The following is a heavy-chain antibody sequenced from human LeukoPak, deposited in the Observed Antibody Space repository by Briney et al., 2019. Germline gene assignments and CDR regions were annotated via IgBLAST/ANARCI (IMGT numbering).Heavy chain of an antibody. J-gene: IGHJ5*02. CDR1: GGALSSGGYY. CDR3: ARDNIPVAGTGLSWFDP. CDR2: IYRSGTP. D-gene: IGHD6-13*01. Sequence: SETLSLTCTVSGGALSSGGYYWTWIRQPPGKGLEWIGNIYRSGTPYYNPSLKSRVTLSVDRFKNQFSLKMTSVTAADTAVYYCARDNIPVAGTGLSWFDPWGQGTLVTVSS. V-gene: IGHV4-30-2*01.